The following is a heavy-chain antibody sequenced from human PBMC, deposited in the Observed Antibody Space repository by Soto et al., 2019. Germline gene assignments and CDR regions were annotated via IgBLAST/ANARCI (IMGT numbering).Heavy chain of an antibody. Sequence: SETLSLTCTVSGGSISSGGYYWSWIRQHPGKGLEWIGYIYYSGSTYYNPSLKSRVTISVDTSKNQFSLKLSSVTAADTAVYYCARGHFSSSWFPGDAWFDPWGQGTLVTVSS. J-gene: IGHJ5*02. D-gene: IGHD6-13*01. V-gene: IGHV4-31*03. CDR1: GGSISSGGYY. CDR2: IYYSGST. CDR3: ARGHFSSSWFPGDAWFDP.